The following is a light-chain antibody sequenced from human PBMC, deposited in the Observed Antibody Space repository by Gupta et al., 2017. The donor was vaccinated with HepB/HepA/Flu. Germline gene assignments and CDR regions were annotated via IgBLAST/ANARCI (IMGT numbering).Light chain of an antibody. CDR3: QQSDSTPPT. Sequence: DIQMTQSPSSLSASVGDRVIITCRASESISRYVNWYQQKPGKAPNLLIYTASTLESGVPSRFSGSGSGTDFTLTISRLQPEDFASYYCQQSDSTPPTFGGGTNVEIK. J-gene: IGKJ4*01. CDR1: ESISRY. V-gene: IGKV1-39*01. CDR2: TAS.